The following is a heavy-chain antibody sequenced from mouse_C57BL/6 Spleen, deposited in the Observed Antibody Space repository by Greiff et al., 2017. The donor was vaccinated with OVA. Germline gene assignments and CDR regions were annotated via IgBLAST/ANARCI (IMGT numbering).Heavy chain of an antibody. V-gene: IGHV1-76*01. CDR1: GYTFTDYY. D-gene: IGHD2-4*01. CDR3: AKGMDDYDGDWYFDV. CDR2: IYPGSGNT. Sequence: QVQLQQSGAELVRPGASVKLSCKASGYTFTDYYINWVKQRPGQGLEWIARIYPGSGNTYYNEKFKGKATLTAEKYSSTAYMQLSSLTSEDSAVYFFAKGMDDYDGDWYFDVWGTGTTVTVSS. J-gene: IGHJ1*03.